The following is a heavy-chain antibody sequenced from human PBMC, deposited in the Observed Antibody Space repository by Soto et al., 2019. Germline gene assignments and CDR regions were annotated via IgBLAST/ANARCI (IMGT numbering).Heavy chain of an antibody. CDR3: ARDGLLWFGETREYNWFDP. Sequence: GASVKVSCKTSGYTFTSFPMHWVRQAPGQRLEWMGWINPSGGSTSYAQKFQGRVTMTRDTSTSTVYMELSSLRSEDTAVYYCARDGLLWFGETREYNWFDPWGQGTLVTVSS. J-gene: IGHJ5*02. D-gene: IGHD3-10*01. CDR2: INPSGGST. CDR1: GYTFTSFP. V-gene: IGHV1-46*01.